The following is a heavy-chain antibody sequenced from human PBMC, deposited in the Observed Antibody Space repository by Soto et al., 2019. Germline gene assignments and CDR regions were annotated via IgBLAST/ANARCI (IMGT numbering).Heavy chain of an antibody. D-gene: IGHD3-3*01. Sequence: SETLPLTCTVSGGSVSSGSYYWSWIRQPPGKGLEWIGYIYYSGSTNYNPSLKSRVTISIDTSKNQFSLKLSSVTAADTAVYYCARRSGNSGFWYFDLWGRGTLVTVSS. CDR1: GGSVSSGSYY. V-gene: IGHV4-61*01. CDR2: IYYSGST. CDR3: ARRSGNSGFWYFDL. J-gene: IGHJ2*01.